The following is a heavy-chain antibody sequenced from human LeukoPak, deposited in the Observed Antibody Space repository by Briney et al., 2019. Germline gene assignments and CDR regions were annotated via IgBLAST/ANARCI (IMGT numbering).Heavy chain of an antibody. CDR1: GFTFSSYG. CDR3: ARGGTFGPMPLDY. D-gene: IGHD2/OR15-2a*01. Sequence: PGRSLRLSCAASGFTFSSYGMHWVRQAPGKGLEWVAVISYDGSNKYYADSVKGRFTISRDNSKNTLYLQMNSLRAEDTAVYYCARGGTFGPMPLDYWGQGTLVTVSS. CDR2: ISYDGSNK. V-gene: IGHV3-30*03. J-gene: IGHJ4*02.